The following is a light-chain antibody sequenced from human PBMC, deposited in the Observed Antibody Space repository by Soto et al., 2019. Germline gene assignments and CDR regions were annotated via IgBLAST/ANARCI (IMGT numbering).Light chain of an antibody. J-gene: IGLJ3*02. CDR2: EVN. V-gene: IGLV2-14*01. CDR1: SRDVGAFNY. CDR3: SSYTTSGTYVL. Sequence: QSVLTQPASVSGSPGQSITISCTGTSRDVGAFNYVSWYQQHPDKAPKLLISEVNNRPSGVSHRFSGSKSGNMASLTISGLQPADEADYYCSSYTTSGTYVLFGGGTKVTVL.